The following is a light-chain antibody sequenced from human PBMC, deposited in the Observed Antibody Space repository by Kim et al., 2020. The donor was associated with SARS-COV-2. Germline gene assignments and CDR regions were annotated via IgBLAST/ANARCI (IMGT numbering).Light chain of an antibody. CDR3: NSPDSSCNHLVV. CDR1: RLSISY. J-gene: IGLJ2*01. CDR2: GEN. V-gene: IGLV3-19*01. Sequence: LGQTVSITCQGDRLSISYSSWYQQKPGQAPVLVIYGENNRPSAIPNRFSCSSSRYTTSFSITGAQTEDEADYYCNSPDSSCNHLVVFGGGTKLTVL.